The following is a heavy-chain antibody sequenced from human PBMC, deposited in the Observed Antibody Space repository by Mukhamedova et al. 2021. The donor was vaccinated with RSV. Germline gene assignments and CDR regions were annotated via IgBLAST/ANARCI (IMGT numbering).Heavy chain of an antibody. Sequence: GKGLEWIGEIYHSGSTNYNPSLKSRVTISVDKSKNQFSLKLSSVTAADTAVYYCARDKSIVVVPAAMRSNWFDHWGQGTLVTVSS. CDR2: IYHSGST. D-gene: IGHD2-2*01. CDR3: ARDKSIVVVPAAMRSNWFDH. V-gene: IGHV4-4*02. J-gene: IGHJ5*02.